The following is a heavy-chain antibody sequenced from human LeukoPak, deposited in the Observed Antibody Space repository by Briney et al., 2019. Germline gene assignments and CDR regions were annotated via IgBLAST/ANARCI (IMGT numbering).Heavy chain of an antibody. D-gene: IGHD6-13*01. CDR1: GYTFTGYY. Sequence: SVKVSCKASGYTFTGYYMHWVRQAPGQGLEWMGWINPNSGGTNYAQKFQGRVTMTRDTSASTAYMELSSLRSEDMAVYYCARGGYSSSWYVRGNWFDPWGQGTLVTVSS. CDR3: ARGGYSSSWYVRGNWFDP. J-gene: IGHJ5*02. V-gene: IGHV1-2*02. CDR2: INPNSGGT.